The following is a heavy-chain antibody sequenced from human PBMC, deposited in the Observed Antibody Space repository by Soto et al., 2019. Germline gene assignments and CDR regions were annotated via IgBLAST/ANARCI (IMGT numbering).Heavy chain of an antibody. V-gene: IGHV1-69*12. D-gene: IGHD5-12*01. CDR1: GGTFSSYA. CDR3: ARVTTKRNSGYDGYYYYGMDV. CDR2: IIPIFGTA. J-gene: IGHJ6*02. Sequence: QVQLVQSGAEVKKPGSSVKVSCKASGGTFSSYAISWLRQAPGQGLEGMGGIIPIFGTANYAQKFQGRVTITADESTSTAYMELSSLRSEDTAVYYCARVTTKRNSGYDGYYYYGMDVWGQGTTVTVSS.